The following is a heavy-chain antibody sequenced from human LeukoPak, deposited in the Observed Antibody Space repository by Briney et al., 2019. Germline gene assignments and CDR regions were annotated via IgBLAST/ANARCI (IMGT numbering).Heavy chain of an antibody. J-gene: IGHJ6*04. Sequence: PGGSLRLSCAASGFTFNNYAIHWVRQAPGKGLEWVALISYDGSNKYYADSVKGRFTISRDNSKNTLYLQMNSLRAEDTAVYYCARDASYYYYNMDVWGKGTTVTVSS. V-gene: IGHV3-30*04. CDR2: ISYDGSNK. CDR3: ARDASYYYYNMDV. CDR1: GFTFNNYA.